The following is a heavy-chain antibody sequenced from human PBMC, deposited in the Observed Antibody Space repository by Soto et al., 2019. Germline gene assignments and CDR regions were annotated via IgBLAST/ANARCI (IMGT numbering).Heavy chain of an antibody. CDR3: ARGRYCSGGSCYLRGGSFDP. Sequence: SETLSLTCTVSGGSISSSSYYWGWIRQPPGKGLEWIGYIYYSGSTNYNPSLKSRVTISVDTSKNQFSLKLSSVTAADTAVYYCARGRYCSGGSCYLRGGSFDPWGQGTLVTVSS. V-gene: IGHV4-61*05. D-gene: IGHD2-15*01. CDR2: IYYSGST. CDR1: GGSISSSSYY. J-gene: IGHJ5*02.